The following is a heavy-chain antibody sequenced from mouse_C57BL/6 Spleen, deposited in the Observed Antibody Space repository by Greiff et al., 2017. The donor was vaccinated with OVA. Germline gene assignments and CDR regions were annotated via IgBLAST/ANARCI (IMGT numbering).Heavy chain of an antibody. V-gene: IGHV1-64*01. CDR2: IHPNSGST. Sequence: VQLQQPGAELVKPGASVKLSCKASGYTFTSYWMHWVKQRPGQGLEWIGMIHPNSGSTNYNEKFKGKATLTVDKSSSTAYMQLSSLTSEDSAVYDCAKWGPYGNYGWGQGTTLTVSS. CDR3: AKWGPYGNYG. D-gene: IGHD2-1*01. CDR1: GYTFTSYW. J-gene: IGHJ2*01.